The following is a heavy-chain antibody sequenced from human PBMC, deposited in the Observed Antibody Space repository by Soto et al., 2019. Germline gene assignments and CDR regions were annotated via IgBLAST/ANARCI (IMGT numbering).Heavy chain of an antibody. Sequence: GGSLRLSGAASGFTFSSYWMSWVRQAPGKGLEGVANIKQDGSAKYYVDSVKGRFTISRDNAKNSLYLQMNRLRAEDTAVYYCARDGIYDFWSGYYHGDYWGQGTLVTVSS. CDR2: IKQDGSAK. J-gene: IGHJ4*02. CDR1: GFTFSSYW. V-gene: IGHV3-7*03. D-gene: IGHD3-3*01. CDR3: ARDGIYDFWSGYYHGDY.